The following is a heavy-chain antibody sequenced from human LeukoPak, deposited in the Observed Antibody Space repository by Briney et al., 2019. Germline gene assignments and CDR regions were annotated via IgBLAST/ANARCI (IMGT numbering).Heavy chain of an antibody. D-gene: IGHD2-15*01. V-gene: IGHV5-51*01. Sequence: GESLEISCKGSGYSFTSYWIGWVRQMPGKGLEWMGIIYPGDSDTRYSPSFQGQVTISADKSISTAYLQWSSLKASDTAMYYCARRLGYCSGGSCYGFDYWGQGTLVTVSS. J-gene: IGHJ4*02. CDR1: GYSFTSYW. CDR3: ARRLGYCSGGSCYGFDY. CDR2: IYPGDSDT.